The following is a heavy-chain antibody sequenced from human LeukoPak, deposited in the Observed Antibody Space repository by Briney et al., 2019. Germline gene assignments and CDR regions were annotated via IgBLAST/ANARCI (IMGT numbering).Heavy chain of an antibody. CDR3: ARVRYSSGWGNYYYYYYMDV. D-gene: IGHD6-19*01. CDR1: GFTFSSYA. CDR2: ISGSGGST. Sequence: SGGSLRLSCAASGFTFSSYAMSWVRQAPGKGLEWVSAISGSGGSTYYADSVKGRFTISRDNSKNTLYLQMNSLRAEDTAVYYCARVRYSSGWGNYYYYYYMDVWGKGTTVTVSS. J-gene: IGHJ6*03. V-gene: IGHV3-23*01.